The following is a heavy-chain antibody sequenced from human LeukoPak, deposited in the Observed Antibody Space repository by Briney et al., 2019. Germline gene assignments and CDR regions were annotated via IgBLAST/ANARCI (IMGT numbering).Heavy chain of an antibody. CDR1: GGSISNYF. V-gene: IGHV4-59*01. Sequence: PSETLSLTCPVSGGSISNYFWSWIRQPPGKGLEWIGFITYSGSTDHNPSLKSRVTISVDASKNQFSLKLTSVTAADTAVYYCVRHTTSGWYQVVYWGQGTLVTVSS. J-gene: IGHJ4*02. CDR2: ITYSGST. D-gene: IGHD6-19*01. CDR3: VRHTTSGWYQVVY.